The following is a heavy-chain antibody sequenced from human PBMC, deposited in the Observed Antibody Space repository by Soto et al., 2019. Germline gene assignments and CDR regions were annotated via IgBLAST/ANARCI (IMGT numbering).Heavy chain of an antibody. D-gene: IGHD2-15*01. CDR1: GGSISSYY. CDR2: IYYSGST. CDR3: ARRKDGQNCYYCMEV. Sequence: SETLSLTSTVSGGSISSYYWSWIRQPPGKGLEWIGYIYYSGSTNYNPSLKSRVTISVDTSKNQFSLKLSSVTAADTAVYYCARRKDGQNCYYCMEVWGNGTTVTVSS. J-gene: IGHJ6*03. V-gene: IGHV4-59*08.